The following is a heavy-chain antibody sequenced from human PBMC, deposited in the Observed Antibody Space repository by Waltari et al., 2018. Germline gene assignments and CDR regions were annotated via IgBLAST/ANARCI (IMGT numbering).Heavy chain of an antibody. Sequence: EVQLLESGGGLVQPGGSLRRSCAASGLLLSNYSMSWVRQAPGKGLEWVSAISGSGDNTYYADSVKGRFTISRDNSKNTLYLQMNSLRAEDKAVYYCSKDADDSDYGLFDYWGQGTLVTVSS. CDR2: ISGSGDNT. D-gene: IGHD4-17*01. J-gene: IGHJ4*02. CDR3: SKDADDSDYGLFDY. CDR1: GLLLSNYS. V-gene: IGHV3-23*01.